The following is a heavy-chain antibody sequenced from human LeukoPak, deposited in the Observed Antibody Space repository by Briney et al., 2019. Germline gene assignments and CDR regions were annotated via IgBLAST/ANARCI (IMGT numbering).Heavy chain of an antibody. V-gene: IGHV3-7*01. CDR2: IKQDGSEK. Sequence: GGSLRLSCAASGFTFSSYWMTWVRQAPGKGLEWVANIKQDGSEKYYVDSVKGRFTISRDNAKNSLYLQMNSLRAEDTAVYYCARDRTGQEYYYDKNKDGRDWGQGTLVTVSS. CDR1: GFTFSSYW. D-gene: IGHD3-22*01. J-gene: IGHJ4*02. CDR3: ARDRTGQEYYYDKNKDGRD.